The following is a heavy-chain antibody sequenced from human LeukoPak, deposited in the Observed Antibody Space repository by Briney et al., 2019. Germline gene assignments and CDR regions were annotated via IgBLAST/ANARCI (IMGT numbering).Heavy chain of an antibody. J-gene: IGHJ4*02. CDR2: IYHSGST. D-gene: IGHD3-22*01. CDR1: GYSISSGYY. V-gene: IGHV4-38-2*02. CDR3: ARDTLLVVITNTPYFDY. Sequence: SGTLSLTCTVSGYSISSGYYWGWIRQPPGKGLEWIGSIYHSGSTYYSPSLKSRVTISVDTSKNQFSLKLSSVTAADTAVYYCARDTLLVVITNTPYFDYWGQGTLVTVSS.